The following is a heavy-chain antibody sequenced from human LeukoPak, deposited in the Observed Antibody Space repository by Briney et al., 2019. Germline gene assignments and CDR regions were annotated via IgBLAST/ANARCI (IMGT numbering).Heavy chain of an antibody. CDR3: ATDSSDGYNI. CDR2: VDPEDGET. Sequence: ASVKVSCKASGYTFTDYYMHWVQQAPGKGLEWMGRVDPEDGETIYAEKFQGRVTITADTSTDTAYMELSSLRSEDTAVYYCATDSSDGYNIWGQGTLVTVSS. V-gene: IGHV1-69-2*01. CDR1: GYTFTDYY. J-gene: IGHJ4*02. D-gene: IGHD5-24*01.